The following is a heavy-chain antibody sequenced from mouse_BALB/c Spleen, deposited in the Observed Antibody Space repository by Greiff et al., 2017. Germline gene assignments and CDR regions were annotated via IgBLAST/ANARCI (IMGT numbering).Heavy chain of an antibody. D-gene: IGHD1-1*01. Sequence: VKLQESGPGLVAPSQSLSITCTVSGFSLTSYGVHWVRQPPGKGLEWLGVIWAGGSTNYNSALMSRLSISKDNSKSQVFLKMNSLQTDDTAMYYCAREYYGRSLMDYWGQGTSVTVSS. CDR2: IWAGGST. V-gene: IGHV2-9*02. CDR1: GFSLTSYG. CDR3: AREYYGRSLMDY. J-gene: IGHJ4*01.